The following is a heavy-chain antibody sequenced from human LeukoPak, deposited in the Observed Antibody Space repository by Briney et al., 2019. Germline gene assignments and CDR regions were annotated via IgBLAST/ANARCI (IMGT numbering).Heavy chain of an antibody. J-gene: IGHJ5*02. D-gene: IGHD2-2*01. CDR3: ARDGEGQLEYNWFDP. CDR2: IYTSGST. Sequence: SETLSLTCIVSGGSISSYYWSWIRQPAGKGLEWIGRIYTSGSTNYNPSLKSRVTMSVDTSKNQFSLKLSSVTAADTAVYYCARDGEGQLEYNWFDPWGQGTLVTVSS. CDR1: GGSISSYY. V-gene: IGHV4-4*07.